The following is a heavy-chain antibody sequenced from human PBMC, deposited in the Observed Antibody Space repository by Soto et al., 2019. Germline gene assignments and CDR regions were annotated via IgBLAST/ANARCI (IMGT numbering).Heavy chain of an antibody. CDR3: ARQADYNILTGYFYYFDY. Sequence: PGESLKISCKSSGYSFTDYWIGWVRQMPGKGLEWMRIIYPGDSDARYSPSFQGQVTISVDTSINTAFLRWNSLTASDTAMYYCARQADYNILTGYFYYFDYWGQGSLVTVSS. CDR1: GYSFTDYW. D-gene: IGHD3-9*01. CDR2: IYPGDSDA. J-gene: IGHJ4*02. V-gene: IGHV5-51*01.